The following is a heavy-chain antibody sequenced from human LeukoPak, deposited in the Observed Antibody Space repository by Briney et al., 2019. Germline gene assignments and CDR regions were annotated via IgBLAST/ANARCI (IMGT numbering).Heavy chain of an antibody. D-gene: IGHD3-3*01. Sequence: ASVKVSCKASGGTFSSYAISWVRQAPEQGLGWMGRSTPFLGIANYAQKFQGRVTITADKSTSTAYMELSSLRSEDTAVYYCARGDSHYDFWSGYYFDYWGQGTLVTVSS. V-gene: IGHV1-69*04. J-gene: IGHJ4*02. CDR1: GGTFSSYA. CDR2: STPFLGIA. CDR3: ARGDSHYDFWSGYYFDY.